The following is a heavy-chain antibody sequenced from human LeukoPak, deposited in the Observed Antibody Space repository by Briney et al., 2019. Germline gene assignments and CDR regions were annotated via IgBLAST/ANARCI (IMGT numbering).Heavy chain of an antibody. CDR3: AREGGSCYFDY. CDR1: GFTLSSNY. V-gene: IGHV3-66*02. CDR2: IYSGGST. Sequence: GGSLRLSCAASGFTLSSNYMSWLRQAPGKGLEWASVIYSGGSTYYADSVTGRFTISRDNSKNTLYLQMNSLRAEDTAVYYCAREGGSCYFDYWGQGTLVTVSS. D-gene: IGHD2-15*01. J-gene: IGHJ4*02.